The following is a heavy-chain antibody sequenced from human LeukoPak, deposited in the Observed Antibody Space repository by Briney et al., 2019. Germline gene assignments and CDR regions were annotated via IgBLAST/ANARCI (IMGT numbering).Heavy chain of an antibody. J-gene: IGHJ5*02. D-gene: IGHD2-21*01. V-gene: IGHV4-39*01. CDR1: GGSISSSSYY. CDR2: IYYSGST. Sequence: SETLSLTCTVSGGSISSSSYYWGWIRQPPGKGLEWIGSIYYSGSTYYNPSLKSRVTISVDTSKNQFSLKLSSVTAADTAVYYCARQFYSPWTNWFDPWGQGTLVTVSS. CDR3: ARQFYSPWTNWFDP.